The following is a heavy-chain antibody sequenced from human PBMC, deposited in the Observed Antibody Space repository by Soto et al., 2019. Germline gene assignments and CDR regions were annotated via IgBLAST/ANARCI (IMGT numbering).Heavy chain of an antibody. J-gene: IGHJ4*02. Sequence: QVQLQESGPGLVKPSETLSLTCAVSGDSISSPNWWSWYRQTPGKGLELIGEMFASGSSNYNPSLNGRVTISLDTSKNHFSLKLTSLTAADTAIYYCAREGFDHRPDYWGQGIPVAVSS. V-gene: IGHV4-4*02. CDR1: GDSISSPNW. CDR2: MFASGSS. CDR3: AREGFDHRPDY.